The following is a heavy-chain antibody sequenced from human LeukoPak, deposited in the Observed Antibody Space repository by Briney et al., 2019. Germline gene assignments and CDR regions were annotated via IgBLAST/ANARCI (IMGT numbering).Heavy chain of an antibody. V-gene: IGHV1-18*01. Sequence: ASVKVSCKASGYTFTSYGISWVRQAPGHGLEWMGWISAYNGNTNYAQKLKGRVTMTTDTSTNTAYMERRSLRSDDTAVYYCARDSTEAAAGPNWFDPWGQGTLVTVSS. J-gene: IGHJ5*02. CDR3: ARDSTEAAAGPNWFDP. D-gene: IGHD6-13*01. CDR2: ISAYNGNT. CDR1: GYTFTSYG.